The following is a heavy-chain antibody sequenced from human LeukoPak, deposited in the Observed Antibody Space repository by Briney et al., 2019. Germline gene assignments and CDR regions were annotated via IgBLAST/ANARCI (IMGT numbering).Heavy chain of an antibody. CDR3: ARGAYSSYWYFFDF. Sequence: SETLSLTCTVSGGSISSYYWSWIRQPPGKGLEWIGYIYYSGSTNYNPSLKSRVTISVDTSKEQLSLTLKSVNAADTAVYYCARGAYSSYWYFFDFWGQGTLVTVSS. V-gene: IGHV4-59*01. D-gene: IGHD6-13*01. J-gene: IGHJ4*02. CDR1: GGSISSYY. CDR2: IYYSGST.